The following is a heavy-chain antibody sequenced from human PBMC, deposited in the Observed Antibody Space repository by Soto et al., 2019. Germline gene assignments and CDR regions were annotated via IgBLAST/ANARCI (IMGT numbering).Heavy chain of an antibody. CDR2: IYYSGST. CDR3: AIRYGLGFDF. J-gene: IGHJ4*02. CDR1: GGSINSYY. V-gene: IGHV4-59*08. D-gene: IGHD3-10*01. Sequence: QVQLQESGPGLVKPSETLSLTCTVSGGSINSYYWSWIRQPPGKGLEWIGYIYYSGSTNYNPSLKSRVPIAVDTSKNQFSLKLSSVTAADTAVYYCAIRYGLGFDFCCQGTLVTVSS.